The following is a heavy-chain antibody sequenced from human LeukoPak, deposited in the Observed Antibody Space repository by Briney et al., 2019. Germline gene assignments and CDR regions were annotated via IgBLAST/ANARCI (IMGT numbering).Heavy chain of an antibody. V-gene: IGHV4-59*01. CDR1: GGSIGSYY. CDR3: ARDRGVTTPFDY. CDR2: IYYSGST. D-gene: IGHD4-17*01. J-gene: IGHJ4*02. Sequence: SETLSLTCTVSGGSIGSYYWNWIRQPPGRGLEWIGYIYYSGSTKYNPSLKSRVTISVDTSKNQFSLKLNSVTAADTAVYYCARDRGVTTPFDYWGQGTLVTVSS.